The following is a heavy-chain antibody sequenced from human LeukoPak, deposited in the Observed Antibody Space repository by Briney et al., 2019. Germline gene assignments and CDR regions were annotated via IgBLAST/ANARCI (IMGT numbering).Heavy chain of an antibody. V-gene: IGHV4-39*01. CDR2: TYYGGST. Sequence: SETLSLTCTVSGGSISSSSYYWGWIRQPPGKGLEWIGSTYYGGSTYYNPSLKSRVTISLDTSKNQFSLKLSSVTAADTAVYHCASKISARPDYWGQGILVTVSS. CDR3: ASKISARPDY. D-gene: IGHD6-6*01. J-gene: IGHJ4*02. CDR1: GGSISSSSYY.